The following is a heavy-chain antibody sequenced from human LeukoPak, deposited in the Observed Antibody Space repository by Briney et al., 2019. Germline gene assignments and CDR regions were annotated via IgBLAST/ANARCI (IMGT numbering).Heavy chain of an antibody. CDR3: ARSYYYDSSGYYSGAFDI. CDR2: IYPGDSDT. J-gene: IGHJ3*02. V-gene: IGHV5-51*01. CDR1: GYSFTSYW. D-gene: IGHD3-22*01. Sequence: GESLKISCKGSGYSFTSYWIGWVRQMPGKGLEWMGIIYPGDSDTRYSPSFQGQVTISADKSISTAYLQWSSLKASDTAMYYCARSYYYDSSGYYSGAFDIWGQGTMVTVSS.